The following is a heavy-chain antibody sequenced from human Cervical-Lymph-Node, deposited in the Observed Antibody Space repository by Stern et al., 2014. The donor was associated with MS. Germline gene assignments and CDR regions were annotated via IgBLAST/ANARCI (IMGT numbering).Heavy chain of an antibody. V-gene: IGHV3-33*01. J-gene: IGHJ6*02. D-gene: IGHD6-13*01. CDR2: IWYDGSNK. Sequence: VQLVESGGGVVQPGRSLRLSCAASGFTFSSYGMHWVRQAPGTGLEWGAGIWYDGSNKYYADSVKGRFTISRDNSKNTLYLQMNSLRAEDTAVYYCARSSSPSPYYYYGMDVWGQGTTVTVSS. CDR1: GFTFSSYG. CDR3: ARSSSPSPYYYYGMDV.